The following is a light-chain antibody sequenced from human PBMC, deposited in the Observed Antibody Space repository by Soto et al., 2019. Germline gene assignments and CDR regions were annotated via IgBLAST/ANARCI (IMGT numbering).Light chain of an antibody. CDR3: SSYAGSNNLV. Sequence: QSALTQPPSASGSPGQSVTISCTGTSSDVGGYNYVSWYQQHPGKAPKLMIYEVSKRPSGVPDRFSGSKSGNMASLTVSGLQAEDEADYYCSSYAGSNNLVFGRGTKLTVL. J-gene: IGLJ2*01. CDR1: SSDVGGYNY. CDR2: EVS. V-gene: IGLV2-8*01.